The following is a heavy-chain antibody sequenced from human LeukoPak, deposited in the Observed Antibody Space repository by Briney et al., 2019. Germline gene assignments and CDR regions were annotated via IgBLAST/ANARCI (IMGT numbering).Heavy chain of an antibody. D-gene: IGHD3-22*01. Sequence: ASVKVSCKASGYTFTSYGISWVRQAPGQGLEWMGWISAYNGITNYAQKLQGRVTMTTDTSTSTAYMELRSLRSDDTAVYYCARVTTWLLNGPRQSWFDPWGQGTLVTVSS. CDR2: ISAYNGIT. J-gene: IGHJ5*02. CDR3: ARVTTWLLNGPRQSWFDP. V-gene: IGHV1-18*01. CDR1: GYTFTSYG.